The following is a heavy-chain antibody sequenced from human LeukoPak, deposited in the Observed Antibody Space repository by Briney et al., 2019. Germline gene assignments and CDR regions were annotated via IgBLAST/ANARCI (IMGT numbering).Heavy chain of an antibody. J-gene: IGHJ4*02. V-gene: IGHV4-59*10. CDR3: ARASYSSGWYETLSN. Sequence: PSETLSLTCAVYGGSFSGYYWSWIRQPPGEGLEWIGRIYTSGSTNYNPSLKSRVTMSVDTSKNRFSLKLSSVTAADTAVYYCARASYSSGWYETLSNWGQGTLVTVSS. CDR2: IYTSGST. D-gene: IGHD6-19*01. CDR1: GGSFSGYY.